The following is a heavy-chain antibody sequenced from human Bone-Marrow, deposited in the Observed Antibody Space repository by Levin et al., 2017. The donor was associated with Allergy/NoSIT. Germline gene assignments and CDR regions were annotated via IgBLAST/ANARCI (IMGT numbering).Heavy chain of an antibody. CDR1: GYSISSGYY. J-gene: IGHJ4*02. D-gene: IGHD4-17*01. V-gene: IGHV4-38-2*01. Sequence: PSETLSPTCAVSGYSISSGYYWGWIRQPPGKGLEWIGSIYHSGSTYYNPSLKSRVTISVDTSKNQFSLKLSSVTAADTAVYYCARYGDDGNFDYWGQGTLVTVSS. CDR2: IYHSGST. CDR3: ARYGDDGNFDY.